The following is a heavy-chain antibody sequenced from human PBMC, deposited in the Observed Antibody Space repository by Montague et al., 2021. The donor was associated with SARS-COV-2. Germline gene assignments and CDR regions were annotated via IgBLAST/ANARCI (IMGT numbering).Heavy chain of an antibody. CDR2: ISSSSSYI. CDR1: GFTFSSYS. CDR3: ARSTHYYDSSGYFDY. J-gene: IGHJ4*02. D-gene: IGHD3-22*01. Sequence: SLRLSFSASGFTFSSYSMNWVRQAPGKGLEWVSSISSSSSYIYYADSVKGRFTISRDNAKNSLYLQMNSLRAEDTAVYYCARSTHYYDSSGYFDYWGQGTLVTVSS. V-gene: IGHV3-21*01.